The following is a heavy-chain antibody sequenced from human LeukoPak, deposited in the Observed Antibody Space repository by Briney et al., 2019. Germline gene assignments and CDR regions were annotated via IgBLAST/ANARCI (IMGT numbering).Heavy chain of an antibody. CDR2: VNPNSGNT. V-gene: IGHV1-8*01. CDR1: GYTFTSYD. CDR3: SRGYCGGDCYPLYYYYYMDV. Sequence: ASLKVSCKASGYTFTSYDINWVRQATGQGLEWMGWVNPNSGNTGYAQKFQGRVTMTRNTSISTAYMELSSLRSEDTAVYYCSRGYCGGDCYPLYYYYYMDVWGKGTTVTVSS. D-gene: IGHD2-21*02. J-gene: IGHJ6*03.